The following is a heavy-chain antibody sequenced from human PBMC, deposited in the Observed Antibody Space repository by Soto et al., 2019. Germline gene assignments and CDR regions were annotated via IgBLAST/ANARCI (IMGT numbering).Heavy chain of an antibody. V-gene: IGHV3-23*01. CDR2: ISGSGGST. CDR3: AKDRGGSSGWYRSPTRQRTYYFDY. D-gene: IGHD6-19*01. CDR1: GFTFNSYA. Sequence: GGSLRLSCAASGFTFNSYAMSWVRQAPGKGLEWVSAISGSGGSTYYADSVKGRFTISRDNSKNTLYLQMNSLRAEDTAVYYCAKDRGGSSGWYRSPTRQRTYYFDYWGQGTLVTVSS. J-gene: IGHJ4*02.